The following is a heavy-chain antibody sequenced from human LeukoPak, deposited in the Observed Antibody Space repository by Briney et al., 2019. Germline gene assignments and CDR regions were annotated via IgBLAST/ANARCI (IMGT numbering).Heavy chain of an antibody. V-gene: IGHV3-30*02. J-gene: IGHJ5*02. Sequence: GGSLRLSCAASGFTFSTYGMHWVRQAPGKGLEWVAFIRYYGSNKYFVDSVKGRFTISKDNYKNTVYLQMNSLRPEDTAVYHCAKDTGDYYLSSGYYYAGLFDPWGEKTLVPVFS. D-gene: IGHD3-22*01. CDR3: AKDTGDYYLSSGYYYAGLFDP. CDR1: GFTFSTYG. CDR2: IRYYGSNK.